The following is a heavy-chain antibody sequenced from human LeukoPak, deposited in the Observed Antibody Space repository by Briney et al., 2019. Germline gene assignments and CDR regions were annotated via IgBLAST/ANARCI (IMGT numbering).Heavy chain of an antibody. D-gene: IGHD6-13*01. Sequence: GASVKVFCKASGYTFTNYYIHWVRQAPGQGLECMGIIDPSGGSTSYAQKFQGRVTMTRDMSTTTVYMKLSSLKASDTAMYYCARQQVYGITAAGPAISYYYYYMDVWGKGTTVTISS. J-gene: IGHJ6*03. CDR3: ARQQVYGITAAGPAISYYYYYMDV. CDR1: GYTFTNYY. CDR2: IDPSGGST. V-gene: IGHV1-46*01.